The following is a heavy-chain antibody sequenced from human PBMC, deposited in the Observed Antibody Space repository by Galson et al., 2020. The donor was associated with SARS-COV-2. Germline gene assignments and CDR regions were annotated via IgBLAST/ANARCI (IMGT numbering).Heavy chain of an antibody. J-gene: IGHJ4*02. CDR3: AKEDDTSGYFWGGLTY. V-gene: IGHV3-23*01. CDR1: GFTFRNYA. Sequence: GESLKISCVASGFTFRNYAMTWVRQAPGKGLEWVSAISGSSGGTYYADSVKGRFTISRDNSKNTLYLQMNRLRAADTAVYYCAKEDDTSGYFWGGLTYWGQGALVTVSS. CDR2: ISGSSGGT. D-gene: IGHD3-22*01.